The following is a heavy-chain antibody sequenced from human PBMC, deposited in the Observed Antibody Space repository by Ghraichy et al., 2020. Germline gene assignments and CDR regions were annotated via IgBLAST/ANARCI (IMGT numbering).Heavy chain of an antibody. CDR3: AKDRGLSFWVTGTFDY. D-gene: IGHD1-14*01. CDR2: IRYDGSNK. J-gene: IGHJ4*02. V-gene: IGHV3-30*02. Sequence: GGSLRLSCAASGFTFSSYGMHWVRQAPGKGLEWVAFIRYDGSNKYYADSVKGRFTISRDNSKNTLYLQMNSLRAEDTAVYYCAKDRGLSFWVTGTFDYWGQGTLVTVSS. CDR1: GFTFSSYG.